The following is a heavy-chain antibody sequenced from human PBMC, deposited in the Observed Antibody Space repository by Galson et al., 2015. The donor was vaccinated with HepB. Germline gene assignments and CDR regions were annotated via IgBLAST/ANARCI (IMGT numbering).Heavy chain of an antibody. V-gene: IGHV3-7*01. CDR3: ARGHGSRDAINI. Sequence: SLRLSCAASGFTFRSYWMSWVRQAPGKGLEWVANIKQDGSERYYVDSVKGRFTISGDNAKNSLYLQMNSLRAEDTAVYYCARGHGSRDAINIWSQGTMVTVSS. D-gene: IGHD3-10*01. CDR2: IKQDGSER. J-gene: IGHJ3*02. CDR1: GFTFRSYW.